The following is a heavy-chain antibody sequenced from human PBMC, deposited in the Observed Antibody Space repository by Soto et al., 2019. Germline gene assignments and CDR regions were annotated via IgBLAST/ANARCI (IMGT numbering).Heavy chain of an antibody. CDR3: ARAGVDSGSYVDAFDI. Sequence: KPSETLSLTCAVSGGSISSGGYSWSWIRQPPGKGLEWIGYIYHSGSTYYNPSLKSRVTISVDRSKNQFSLQLSSVTAADTAVYYCARAGVDSGSYVDAFDIWGQGTMVTVSS. V-gene: IGHV4-30-2*01. J-gene: IGHJ3*02. D-gene: IGHD1-26*01. CDR2: IYHSGST. CDR1: GGSISSGGYS.